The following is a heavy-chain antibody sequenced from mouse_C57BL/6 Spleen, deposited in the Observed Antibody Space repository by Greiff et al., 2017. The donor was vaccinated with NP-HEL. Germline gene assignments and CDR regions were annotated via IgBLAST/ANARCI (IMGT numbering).Heavy chain of an antibody. Sequence: QVTLKVCGPGILQPSQTLSLTCSFSGFSLSTFGMGVGWIRQPSGKGLEWLAHIWWDDDKYFNPAMKSRLTIAKDTAKNQVCRKIADVDTADTATYYCSRIYGSSYNPYFDVWGTGTTVTVSS. V-gene: IGHV8-8*01. CDR2: IWWDDDK. CDR3: SRIYGSSYNPYFDV. J-gene: IGHJ1*03. CDR1: GFSLSTFGMG. D-gene: IGHD1-1*01.